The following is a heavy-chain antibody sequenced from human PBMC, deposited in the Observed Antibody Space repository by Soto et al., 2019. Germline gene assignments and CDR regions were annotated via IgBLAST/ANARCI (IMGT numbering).Heavy chain of an antibody. CDR3: ARGAQDCFRDISGRCWFDP. J-gene: IGHJ5*02. V-gene: IGHV1-69*13. Sequence: ASVKVSCKASGGTFSSYAISWVRQAPGQGLEWMGGIIPIFGTANYAQKFQGRVTITADESTSTAYMELSSLRSEDTAVYYCARGAQDCFRDISGRCWFDPWG. CDR2: IIPIFGTA. CDR1: GGTFSSYA. D-gene: IGHD2-21*02.